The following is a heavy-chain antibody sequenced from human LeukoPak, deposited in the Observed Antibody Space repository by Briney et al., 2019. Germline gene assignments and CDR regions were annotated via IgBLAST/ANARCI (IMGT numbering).Heavy chain of an antibody. J-gene: IGHJ3*02. D-gene: IGHD5-12*01. CDR2: INAGSGNT. CDR1: GYTFSIYA. V-gene: IGHV1-3*01. CDR3: ARAQGAYDFAAFDI. Sequence: ASVKVSCKASGYTFSIYAIHWVRQAPGQRPEWMGWINAGSGNTKSSQKFQGRVSITRDKSASTAYMELSSLRSEDTAVYYCARAQGAYDFAAFDIWGQGTVVIVSS.